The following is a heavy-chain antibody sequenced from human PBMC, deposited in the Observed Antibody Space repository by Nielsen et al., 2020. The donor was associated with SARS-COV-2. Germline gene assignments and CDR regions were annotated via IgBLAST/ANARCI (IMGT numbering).Heavy chain of an antibody. CDR3: ANLKRGRSTWYDVVLDH. D-gene: IGHD6-13*01. Sequence: SETLSLTCTVSGGSISTYYWSWLRQPPGKGLEWIGYIHYSGSTNYNPSLRSRVTISRDTSKNQCSLRLTYVSAADTAIYYCANLKRGRSTWYDVVLDHWGQGILVTVSS. CDR1: GGSISTYY. CDR2: IHYSGST. J-gene: IGHJ4*02. V-gene: IGHV4-59*08.